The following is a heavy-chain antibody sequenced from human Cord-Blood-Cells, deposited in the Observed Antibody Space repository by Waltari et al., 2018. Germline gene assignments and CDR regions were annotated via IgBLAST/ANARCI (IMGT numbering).Heavy chain of an antibody. D-gene: IGHD6-19*01. CDR1: GYTFTGYY. V-gene: IGHV1-2*04. J-gene: IGHJ4*02. CDR2: INPNSGGT. CDR3: ARDPSIAVAGTGYFDY. Sequence: QVQLVQSGAEVKKPGASVKVSCKASGYTFTGYYMHWVRQAPGQGLEWMGWINPNSGGTNYAQKFQGWVTMTRDTSFSTAYMELSRLRSDDTAVYYCARDPSIAVAGTGYFDYWGQGTLVTVSS.